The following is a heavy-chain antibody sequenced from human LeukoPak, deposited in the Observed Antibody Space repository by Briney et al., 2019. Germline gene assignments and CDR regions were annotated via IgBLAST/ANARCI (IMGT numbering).Heavy chain of an antibody. Sequence: PSETLSLTCGVSGYSITNGYYWAWIRQHPGKGLEWSGNIYYSGNTSYNPSLKSRFTISVDTSKNQFSLMVRSVTAADTAVYYCARRYSNYFFDYWGQGTLVTVSS. CDR3: ARRYSNYFFDY. D-gene: IGHD4-11*01. J-gene: IGHJ4*02. V-gene: IGHV4-38-2*01. CDR2: IYYSGNT. CDR1: GYSITNGYY.